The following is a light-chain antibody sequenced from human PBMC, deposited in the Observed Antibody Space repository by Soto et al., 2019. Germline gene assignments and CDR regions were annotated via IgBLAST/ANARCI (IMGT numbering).Light chain of an antibody. CDR1: SSDVGGYNY. V-gene: IGLV2-8*01. Sequence: QSALTQPPSASGSPGQSVTISCTGTSSDVGGYNYVSWYQQHPGKAPKLMIYDISKRPSGVPDRFSGSKSGNTASLTVSGLQAEDEADYYCSSYAGSNTYVFGTGIKVTVL. J-gene: IGLJ1*01. CDR3: SSYAGSNTYV. CDR2: DIS.